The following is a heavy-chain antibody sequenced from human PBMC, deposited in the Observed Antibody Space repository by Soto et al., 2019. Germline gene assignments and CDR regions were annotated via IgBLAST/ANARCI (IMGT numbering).Heavy chain of an antibody. J-gene: IGHJ1*01. D-gene: IGHD6-13*01. Sequence: GGSLRLSCAASGFTFSSYAMSWVRQAPGKGLEWVSVISGSGGSTNYADSAKGRFTISRDNSKNTLYLQMNSLRGEDTAVYYCAKDGSIAAQEYFQHWGQGTLVTVSS. CDR3: AKDGSIAAQEYFQH. CDR2: ISGSGGST. V-gene: IGHV3-23*01. CDR1: GFTFSSYA.